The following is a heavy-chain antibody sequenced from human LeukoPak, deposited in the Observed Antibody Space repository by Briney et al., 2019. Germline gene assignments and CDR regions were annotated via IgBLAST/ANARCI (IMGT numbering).Heavy chain of an antibody. J-gene: IGHJ4*02. Sequence: TGGSLRLSCAASGFTFSSYGMHWVRQAPGKGLEWVAFIRYDGSNKYYADSVKGRFTISRDNSKNTLCLQMNSLRAEDTAVYYCAKDLLAYYYDSSGASGYWGQGTLVTVSS. V-gene: IGHV3-30*02. CDR3: AKDLLAYYYDSSGASGY. D-gene: IGHD3-22*01. CDR2: IRYDGSNK. CDR1: GFTFSSYG.